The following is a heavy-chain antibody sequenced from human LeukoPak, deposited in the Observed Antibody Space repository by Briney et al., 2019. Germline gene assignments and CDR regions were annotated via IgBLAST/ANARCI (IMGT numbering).Heavy chain of an antibody. D-gene: IGHD5-18*01. J-gene: IGHJ4*02. Sequence: PSETLSLTCTVSGGSISSYYWSWIRQPPGKGLEWIGYIYYSGSTNYNPSLKSRVTISVDTSKNQFSLKLSSVTAADTAGYYCARAGTRMVTIDYWGQGTLVTVSS. V-gene: IGHV4-59*01. CDR3: ARAGTRMVTIDY. CDR2: IYYSGST. CDR1: GGSISSYY.